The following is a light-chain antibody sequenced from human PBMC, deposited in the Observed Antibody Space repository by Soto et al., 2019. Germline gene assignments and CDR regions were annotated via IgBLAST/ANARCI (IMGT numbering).Light chain of an antibody. CDR2: GAS. CDR3: QQYGDSPLT. Sequence: EIVLTQSPGTLSLSPGERATLSCSASQSVSRSTSLAWYQEKTGQAPRLLIYGASSRAVGVPDRFSGSGSGTDFTLTISRLEPEDFAVYYCQQYGDSPLTFGGGTKVE. J-gene: IGKJ4*01. V-gene: IGKV3-20*01. CDR1: QSVSRSTS.